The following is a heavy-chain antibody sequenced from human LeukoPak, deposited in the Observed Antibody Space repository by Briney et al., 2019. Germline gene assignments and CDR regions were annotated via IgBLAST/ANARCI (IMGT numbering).Heavy chain of an antibody. V-gene: IGHV4-39*01. Sequence: SETLSLTCTVSGGSISSSSYYWGWIRQPPGKGLEWIGSIYDSGSTYCNPSLKSRVTISVDTSKNQFSLKLSSLTAADTAVYYCARYCSGGSCYSFVGGAFDIWGQGTMVTVSS. CDR1: GGSISSSSYY. CDR3: ARYCSGGSCYSFVGGAFDI. CDR2: IYDSGST. D-gene: IGHD2-15*01. J-gene: IGHJ3*02.